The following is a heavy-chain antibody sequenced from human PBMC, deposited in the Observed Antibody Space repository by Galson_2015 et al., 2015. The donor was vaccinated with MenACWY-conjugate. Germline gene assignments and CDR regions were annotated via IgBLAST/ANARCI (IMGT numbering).Heavy chain of an antibody. CDR3: ARDLTIFIDY. CDR2: ISSSTT. D-gene: IGHD3-9*01. Sequence: SLRLSCAASGFTFSSYSMNWVRQAPGKGLEWLSYISSSTTYYADSVKGRFTISRDNAKNSLYLQMNSLRADDTAEYYCARDLTIFIDYWGQGTLVTVSS. CDR1: GFTFSSYS. J-gene: IGHJ4*02. V-gene: IGHV3-48*04.